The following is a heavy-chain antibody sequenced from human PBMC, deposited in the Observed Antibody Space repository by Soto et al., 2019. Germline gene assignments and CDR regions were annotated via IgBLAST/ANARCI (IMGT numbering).Heavy chain of an antibody. D-gene: IGHD6-13*01. CDR3: AKSPHSSTLDSGLVGY. CDR1: GFTFSSYG. J-gene: IGHJ4*01. Sequence: GGSLRLSCAVSGFTFSSYGMHWVRQAPGKGLEWVAGISNDGSNKYYADSVKGRFTISRDNSKNTLYLQMNSLRAEDTAVYYCAKSPHSSTLDSGLVGYWGQGTLVTVSS. V-gene: IGHV3-30*18. CDR2: ISNDGSNK.